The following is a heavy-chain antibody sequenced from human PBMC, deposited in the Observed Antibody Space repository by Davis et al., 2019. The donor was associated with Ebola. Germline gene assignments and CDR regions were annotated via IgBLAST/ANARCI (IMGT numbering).Heavy chain of an antibody. CDR2: IKQDGSDK. Sequence: GESLKISCAASGFTFSSYWMSWVRQAPGKGLEWVANIKQDGSDKYYVDSVKGRFTISRDNAKNSLYLQMNSLRAEDTAVYYCASLIEVDTAMVAFDYWGQGALVTVSS. V-gene: IGHV3-7*01. CDR1: GFTFSSYW. CDR3: ASLIEVDTAMVAFDY. D-gene: IGHD5-18*01. J-gene: IGHJ4*02.